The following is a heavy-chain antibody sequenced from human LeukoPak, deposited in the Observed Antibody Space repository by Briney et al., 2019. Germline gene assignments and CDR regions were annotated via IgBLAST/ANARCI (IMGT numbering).Heavy chain of an antibody. CDR1: GGSISNYY. D-gene: IGHD6-13*01. CDR3: ARGYSSSWYYFDY. CDR2: IHYSGST. Sequence: SETLSLTCTVSGGSISNYYWSWIRQPPGKGPEWIGYIHYSGSTNYNPSLKSRATISVDTSKSQFSLKLSSVTAADTAVYYCARGYSSSWYYFDYWGQGTLVTVSS. V-gene: IGHV4-59*08. J-gene: IGHJ4*02.